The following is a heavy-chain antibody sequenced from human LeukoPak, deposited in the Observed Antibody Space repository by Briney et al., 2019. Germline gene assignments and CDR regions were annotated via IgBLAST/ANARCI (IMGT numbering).Heavy chain of an antibody. Sequence: SETLSLTCAVYGGSFSGYYWSWIRQPPGKGLEWIGEINHSGSTNYNPSLKSRVTISVDTSKNQFSLKLSSVTAADTAVYYCARAESRGWYFDLWGRGTLVTVSS. V-gene: IGHV4-34*01. CDR3: ARAESRGWYFDL. CDR2: INHSGST. J-gene: IGHJ2*01. CDR1: GGSFSGYY.